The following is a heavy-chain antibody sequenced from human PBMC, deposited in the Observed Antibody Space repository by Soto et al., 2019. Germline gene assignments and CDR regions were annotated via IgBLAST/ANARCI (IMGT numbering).Heavy chain of an antibody. D-gene: IGHD6-6*01. V-gene: IGHV4-31*03. CDR3: ARDQALGVWADGYYYYGMDV. Sequence: QVQLQESCPGLVKPSQTLSLTCTVSGGSISSGGYYWSLIRQHPGKGLEWIGYIYYSGSTYYNPSLKSRVTISVDTSNNQFSLKLSSVTAADTAVYYCARDQALGVWADGYYYYGMDVWGQGTTVTVSS. J-gene: IGHJ6*02. CDR2: IYYSGST. CDR1: GGSISSGGYY.